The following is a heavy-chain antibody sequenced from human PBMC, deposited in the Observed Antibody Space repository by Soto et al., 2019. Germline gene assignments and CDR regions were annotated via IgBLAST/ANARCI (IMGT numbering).Heavy chain of an antibody. J-gene: IGHJ4*02. Sequence: SEILSLTCTVSGGSVSSGSYYWSWIRQPPGKGLEWIGYIYYSGSTNYNPSLKSRVTISVDTSKNQFSLKLSSVTAADTAVYYCARAPYYYDSSGYPYYFDYWGQGTLVTVSS. V-gene: IGHV4-61*01. CDR1: GGSVSSGSYY. D-gene: IGHD3-22*01. CDR2: IYYSGST. CDR3: ARAPYYYDSSGYPYYFDY.